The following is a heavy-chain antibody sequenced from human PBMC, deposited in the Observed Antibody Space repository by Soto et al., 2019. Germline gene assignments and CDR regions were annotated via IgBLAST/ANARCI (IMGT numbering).Heavy chain of an antibody. CDR3: ARVVARPTGFDY. CDR1: GGSISSGGYY. Sequence: SETLSLTCTVSGGSISSGGYYWSWIRQHPGKGLEWIGYIYYSGSTYYNPSLKSRVTISVDTSKNQFSLKLSSVTAADTAVYYCARVVARPTGFDYWGQGTLVTVSS. D-gene: IGHD6-6*01. V-gene: IGHV4-31*03. J-gene: IGHJ4*02. CDR2: IYYSGST.